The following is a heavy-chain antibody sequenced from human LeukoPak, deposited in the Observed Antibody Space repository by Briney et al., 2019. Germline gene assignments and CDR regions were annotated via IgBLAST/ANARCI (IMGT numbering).Heavy chain of an antibody. CDR2: ISDNNSTM. CDR1: GFTFSRFG. V-gene: IGHV3-48*01. Sequence: GGSLRLSCVASGFTFSRFGMNWLRQAPGKGLEWLSYISDNNSTMAYANSVKGRFTISRDNAKNSLYLQMNSLRAEDTAVYYCASPLGSTFHIWGQGTVVTVSS. J-gene: IGHJ3*02. CDR3: ASPLGSTFHI. D-gene: IGHD1-26*01.